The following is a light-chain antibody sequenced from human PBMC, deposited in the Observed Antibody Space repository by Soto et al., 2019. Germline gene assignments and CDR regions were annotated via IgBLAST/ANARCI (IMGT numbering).Light chain of an antibody. CDR3: HQYGNSPQT. V-gene: IGKV3D-15*01. CDR2: GAS. Sequence: EVVLTQSPATLSVSLGDSATLSCRASQSVSLSLAWYQMRPGQPPRLLIYGASTRATGIPARFSGSGSGTVFTLTINILEPDDFAVYYCHQYGNSPQTFGQGTKVDIK. J-gene: IGKJ1*01. CDR1: QSVSLS.